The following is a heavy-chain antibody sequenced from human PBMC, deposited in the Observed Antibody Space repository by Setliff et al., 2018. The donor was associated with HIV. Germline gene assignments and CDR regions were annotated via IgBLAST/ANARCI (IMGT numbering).Heavy chain of an antibody. J-gene: IGHJ3*01. CDR3: ARSGYTSGFYWVFGAFGV. V-gene: IGHV4-59*01. Sequence: SETLSLTCTVSGGSMSNYCWSWIRQPPGKRLEWIASIQYSDSSHYNPSLQSRVTMSVDTSTKQFSLYLSSVNETDTAVYYCARSGYTSGFYWVFGAFGVWGQGKLVTVS. CDR2: IQYSDSS. D-gene: IGHD3-22*01. CDR1: GGSMSNYC.